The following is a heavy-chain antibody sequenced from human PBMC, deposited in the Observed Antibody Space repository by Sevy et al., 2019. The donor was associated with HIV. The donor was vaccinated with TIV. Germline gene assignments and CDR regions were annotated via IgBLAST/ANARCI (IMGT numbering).Heavy chain of an antibody. CDR3: AREESSCWYGGWFDP. CDR2: ISSSSSYI. Sequence: GGSLRLSCAASGFTFSSYSMNWVRQAPGKGLEWVSSISSSSSYIYYADSVKGRFTISRDNAKNSLYLQMNSLRAEDTAVYYCAREESSCWYGGWFDPWGHGTLVTVSS. V-gene: IGHV3-21*01. J-gene: IGHJ5*02. CDR1: GFTFSSYS. D-gene: IGHD6-13*01.